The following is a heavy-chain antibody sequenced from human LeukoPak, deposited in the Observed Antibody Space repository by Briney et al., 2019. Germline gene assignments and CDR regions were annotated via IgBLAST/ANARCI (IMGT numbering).Heavy chain of an antibody. CDR2: IIPIFGTA. D-gene: IGHD2-2*01. J-gene: IGHJ1*01. CDR3: ARDCSSTSCPNDEYFQH. CDR1: GGTFSSYA. Sequence: ASVKVSCKASGGTFSSYAISWVRQAPGQGLEWMGGIIPIFGTANYAQKFQGRVTITADESTSTAYMELSSLRSEDTAVYYCARDCSSTSCPNDEYFQHWGQGTLVTVSS. V-gene: IGHV1-69*01.